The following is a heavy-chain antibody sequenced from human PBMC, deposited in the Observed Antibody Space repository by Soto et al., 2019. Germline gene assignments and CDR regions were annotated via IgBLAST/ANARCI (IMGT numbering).Heavy chain of an antibody. J-gene: IGHJ4*02. Sequence: GESLKISCKGSGYSFTSYWIGWVRQMPGKGLEWMGIIYPGDSDTRYSPSFQGQVTISADKSISTAYLQWSSLKASDTAMYYCARHVIGYSYGPNLVNFDYWGQGTLVTVSS. V-gene: IGHV5-51*01. D-gene: IGHD5-18*01. CDR3: ARHVIGYSYGPNLVNFDY. CDR2: IYPGDSDT. CDR1: GYSFTSYW.